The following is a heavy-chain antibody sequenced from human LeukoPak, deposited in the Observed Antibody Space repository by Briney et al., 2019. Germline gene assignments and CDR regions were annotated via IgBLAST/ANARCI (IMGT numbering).Heavy chain of an antibody. J-gene: IGHJ4*02. Sequence: SETLSLTCTVSGGSISSYYWSWIRQPPGKGLEWIGYIYYSESTNYNPSLKSRVTISVDTSKNQFSLKLSSVTAADTAVYYCARHELLGGNDYWGQGTLVTVSS. D-gene: IGHD1-26*01. CDR3: ARHELLGGNDY. V-gene: IGHV4-59*08. CDR1: GGSISSYY. CDR2: IYYSEST.